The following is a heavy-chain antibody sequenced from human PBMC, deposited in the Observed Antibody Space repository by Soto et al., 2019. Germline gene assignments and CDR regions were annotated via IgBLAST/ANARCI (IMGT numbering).Heavy chain of an antibody. Sequence: QVQLQVSGPGLVKPSATLSLSCTVSTGSTNSFYWSWIRQPPGKGLQWLGYFFYTGSTNHNPSLKSRVTISLDMSSNQFSLGLSSVTAADTAMYYCARSRDGYNLNPIDQWGQGLLVTVSS. J-gene: IGHJ4*02. CDR1: TGSTNSFY. D-gene: IGHD5-12*01. CDR2: FFYTGST. CDR3: ARSRDGYNLNPIDQ. V-gene: IGHV4-59*01.